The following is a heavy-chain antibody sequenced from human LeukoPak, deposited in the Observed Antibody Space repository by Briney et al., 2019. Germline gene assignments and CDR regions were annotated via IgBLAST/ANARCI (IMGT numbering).Heavy chain of an antibody. CDR3: ARGGTTYYYDSSGYYYWYFDL. CDR2: IYYSGST. D-gene: IGHD3-22*01. J-gene: IGHJ2*01. CDR1: GGSISSYY. Sequence: KSSETLSLTCTVSGGSISSYYWSWIRQPPGKGLEWIGYIYYSGSTNYNPSLKSRVTISVDTSKNQFSLKLSSVTAADTAVYYCARGGTTYYYDSSGYYYWYFDLWGRGTLVTVSS. V-gene: IGHV4-59*01.